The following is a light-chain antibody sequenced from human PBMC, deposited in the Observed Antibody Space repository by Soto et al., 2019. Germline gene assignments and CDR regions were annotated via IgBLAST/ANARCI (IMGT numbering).Light chain of an antibody. J-gene: IGLJ3*02. CDR3: SSYTSTNTLV. Sequence: QSALTQPASVSGSPGQSITISCTGTSSDVGSYNFVSWYQQHPGKGPKLMIFEVSHRPSGVSNRFSGSKSGSTASLTISGLQAEDEADYYCSSYTSTNTLVFGGGTK. CDR2: EVS. V-gene: IGLV2-14*01. CDR1: SSDVGSYNF.